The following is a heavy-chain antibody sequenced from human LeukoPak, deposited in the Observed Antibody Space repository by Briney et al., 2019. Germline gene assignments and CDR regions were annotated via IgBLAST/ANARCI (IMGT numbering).Heavy chain of an antibody. V-gene: IGHV3-30*02. CDR2: IRYDGSNK. CDR3: ASDSSGWDDLDY. CDR1: GFTFSSYG. D-gene: IGHD6-19*01. Sequence: SGGSLRLSCAASGFTFSSYGMHWVRQAPGKGLEWVAFIRYDGSNKYYADSVKGRFTISRDNSKNTLYLQMNSLRAEDTAVYYCASDSSGWDDLDYWGQGTLVTVSS. J-gene: IGHJ4*02.